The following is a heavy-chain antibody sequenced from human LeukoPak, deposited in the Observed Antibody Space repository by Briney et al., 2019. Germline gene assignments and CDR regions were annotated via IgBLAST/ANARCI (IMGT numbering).Heavy chain of an antibody. CDR3: ARAGSMYYDILTGYYYYYGMDV. D-gene: IGHD3-9*01. J-gene: IGHJ6*02. CDR1: GYTFTSYD. CDR2: MNPNSGNT. V-gene: IGHV1-8*01. Sequence: ASVKVSCKASGYTFTSYDINWVRQATGQGLERMGWMNPNSGNTGYAQKFQGRVTMTRNTSISTAYMELSSLRSEDTAVYYCARAGSMYYDILTGYYYYYGMDVWGQGTTVTVSS.